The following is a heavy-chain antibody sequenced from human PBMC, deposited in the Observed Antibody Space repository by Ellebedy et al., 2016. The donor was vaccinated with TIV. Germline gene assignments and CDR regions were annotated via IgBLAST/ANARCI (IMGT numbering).Heavy chain of an antibody. CDR2: IIPIFHTT. CDR1: GGTFNSYG. CDR3: ARSGGDFYYYALDV. V-gene: IGHV1-69*13. Sequence: AASVKVSCKASGGTFNSYGFSWVRQAPGQGLEWMGDIIPIFHTTNYAQQFQGRVTITADESTATVYMELSSLRSDDTAVYYCARSGGDFYYYALDVWGQGATVTVSS. D-gene: IGHD2-15*01. J-gene: IGHJ6*02.